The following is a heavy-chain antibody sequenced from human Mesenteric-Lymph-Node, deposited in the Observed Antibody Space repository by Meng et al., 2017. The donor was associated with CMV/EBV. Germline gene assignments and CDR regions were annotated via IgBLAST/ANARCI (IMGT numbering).Heavy chain of an antibody. Sequence: ASVKVSCKASGYTFTSYYMHWVRQAPGQGLEWMGIINPSGGSTSYAQKFQGRVTMTRDTSTSTVYMELSSLRSEDTAVYYCARAGNIVVVPAARWGYYYGMDVWGQGTTVTVSS. D-gene: IGHD2-2*01. V-gene: IGHV1-46*01. CDR2: INPSGGST. CDR1: GYTFTSYY. J-gene: IGHJ6*02. CDR3: ARAGNIVVVPAARWGYYYGMDV.